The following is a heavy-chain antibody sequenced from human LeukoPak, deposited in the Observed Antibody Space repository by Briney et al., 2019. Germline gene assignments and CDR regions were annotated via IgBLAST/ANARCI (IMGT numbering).Heavy chain of an antibody. CDR2: ITGSGGGT. CDR1: GFTFSSYS. D-gene: IGHD4-11*01. Sequence: GGSLRLSCAASGFTFSSYSMNWVRQAPGKGLEWVSVITGSGGGTYYTDSVKGRFTISRDNSKNTLFLQMNSLRAEDTAVYYCAKDPNGDYLGAFDFWGQGTLVTVSS. J-gene: IGHJ3*01. V-gene: IGHV3-23*01. CDR3: AKDPNGDYLGAFDF.